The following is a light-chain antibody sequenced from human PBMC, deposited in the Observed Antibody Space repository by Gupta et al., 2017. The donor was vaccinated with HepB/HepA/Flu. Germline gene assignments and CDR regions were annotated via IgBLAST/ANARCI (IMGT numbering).Light chain of an antibody. CDR1: SSDVGGYNY. CDR3: CSYAGSYTFV. Sequence: QSALTQPRSVSGSPGRPVTLSCTGTSSDVGGYNYVSWYQQHPGKAPKLMIYDVSKRPSGVPDRVSGSKSGNTASLTSSGLQAEDEADYYCCSYAGSYTFVFGTGTKVTVL. CDR2: DVS. V-gene: IGLV2-11*01. J-gene: IGLJ1*01.